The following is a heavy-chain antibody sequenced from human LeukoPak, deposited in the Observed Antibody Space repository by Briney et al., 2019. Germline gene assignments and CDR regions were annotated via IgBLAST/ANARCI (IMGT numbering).Heavy chain of an antibody. CDR2: IRSNSGTI. V-gene: IGHV3-48*04. CDR3: ARTHCSGGSCYYYMDV. CDR1: GFTFSSYS. J-gene: IGHJ6*03. Sequence: GGSLRLSCTASGFTFSSYSMNWVRHAPGKGLEWVSYIRSNSGTIYYADSVKGRFTISRDNAKNSLYLQMNSLRAEDTAVYYCARTHCSGGSCYYYMDVWGKGTTVTVSS. D-gene: IGHD2-15*01.